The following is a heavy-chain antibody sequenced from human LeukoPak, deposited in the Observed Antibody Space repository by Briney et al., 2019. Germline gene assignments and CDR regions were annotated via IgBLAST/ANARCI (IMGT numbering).Heavy chain of an antibody. CDR2: ISAYNGNT. CDR1: GYTFTSYA. Sequence: RASVKVSCKASGYTFTSYAMHWVRQAPGQGLEWMGWISAYNGNTNYAQKLQGRVTMTTDTSTSTAYMELRSLRSDDTAVYYCARDPWFDPWGQGTLVTVSS. CDR3: ARDPWFDP. V-gene: IGHV1-18*01. J-gene: IGHJ5*02.